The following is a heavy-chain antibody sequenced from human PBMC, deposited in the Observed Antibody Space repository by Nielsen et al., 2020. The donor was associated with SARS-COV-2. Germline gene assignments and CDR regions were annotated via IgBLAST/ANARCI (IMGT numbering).Heavy chain of an antibody. CDR1: GFTFSDYY. Sequence: GESLKISCAASGFTFSDYYMSWIRQAPGKGLEWVSYISSSGSTIYYADSVKGRFTISRDNSKNTLYLQMNSLRAEDTAVYYCAKEGGFYFDYWGQGTLVTVSS. V-gene: IGHV3-11*04. CDR3: AKEGGFYFDY. J-gene: IGHJ4*02. D-gene: IGHD3-16*01. CDR2: ISSSGSTI.